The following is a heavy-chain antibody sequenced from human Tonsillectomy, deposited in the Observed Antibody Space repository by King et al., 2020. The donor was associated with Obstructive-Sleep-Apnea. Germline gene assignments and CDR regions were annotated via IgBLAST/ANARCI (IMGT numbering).Heavy chain of an antibody. CDR3: ARDLVSSSWDYFDY. D-gene: IGHD6-13*01. CDR2: IYYSGST. CDR1: GGSISSYY. J-gene: IGHJ4*02. Sequence: VQLQESGPGLVKPSETLSLTCTVSGGSISSYYWSWIRQPPGKGLEWIGYIYYSGSTNYNPSLQSRVTISVDTSKNQFSLKLSSVTAADTAVYYCARDLVSSSWDYFDYWGQGTLVTVSS. V-gene: IGHV4-59*01.